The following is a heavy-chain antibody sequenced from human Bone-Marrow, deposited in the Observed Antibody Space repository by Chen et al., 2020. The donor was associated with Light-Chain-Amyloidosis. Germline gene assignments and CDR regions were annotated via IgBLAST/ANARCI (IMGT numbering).Heavy chain of an antibody. CDR2: VILKGAIV. V-gene: IGHV3-9*01. J-gene: IGHJ4*02. D-gene: IGHD6-13*01. Sequence: EVQLVESGGGLVLPGRSLRLSCVASGFTFDHSAMHWVRQIPGKGLEWVAGVILKGAIVGDAYSVEGRFTVTRDNAKNSLHLQMNSLRIEYTAFYYGTKDDRESWYRSPNYFADWGQGTLVTVSS. CDR3: TKDDRESWYRSPNYFAD. CDR1: GFTFDHSA.